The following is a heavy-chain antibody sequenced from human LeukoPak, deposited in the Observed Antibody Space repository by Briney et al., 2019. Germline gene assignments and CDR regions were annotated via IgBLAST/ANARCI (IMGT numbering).Heavy chain of an antibody. CDR3: ATTAYYFYVDV. Sequence: SETLSLTCTVSGGSVSSGGYYWSWIRQHPGKGLEWIGYIYYSGSTYYNPSLKSRLTISLDTSTNQFSLKLGSVTAAGTAVYYCATTAYYFYVDVWGKGTTITVSS. CDR1: GGSVSSGGYY. V-gene: IGHV4-31*03. CDR2: IYYSGST. D-gene: IGHD1-26*01. J-gene: IGHJ6*03.